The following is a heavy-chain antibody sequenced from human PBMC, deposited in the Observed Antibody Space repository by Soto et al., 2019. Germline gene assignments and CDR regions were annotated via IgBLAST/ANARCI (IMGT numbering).Heavy chain of an antibody. CDR2: IWYDGSNK. V-gene: IGHV3-33*01. Sequence: QVQLVESGGGVVQPGRSLRLSCAASGFTLSSYGMHWVRQAPGKGLEWVAVIWYDGSNKYYADSVKGRFTISRDNSKKPLYFQMNSLRAEDTDIDYCARDTPRHYDFWSGYSGYYYCMDVWGQGTTVTVSS. D-gene: IGHD3-3*01. CDR1: GFTLSSYG. CDR3: ARDTPRHYDFWSGYSGYYYCMDV. J-gene: IGHJ6*02.